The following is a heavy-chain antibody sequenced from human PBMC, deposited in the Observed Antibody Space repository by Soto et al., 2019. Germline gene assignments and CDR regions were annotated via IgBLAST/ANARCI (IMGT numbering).Heavy chain of an antibody. CDR2: INHSGST. CDR1: GGSFSGYY. CDR3: ARGSVSRFDP. Sequence: QVQLQQWGAGLLKPSETLSLTCAVYGGSFSGYYWSWIRQPPGKGLEWIGEINHSGSTNYNPSLKRRVTLSVDTTKNQFSLKLSSVTAADTAVYYCARGSVSRFDPWGQGTLVTVSS. V-gene: IGHV4-34*01. D-gene: IGHD2-8*01. J-gene: IGHJ5*02.